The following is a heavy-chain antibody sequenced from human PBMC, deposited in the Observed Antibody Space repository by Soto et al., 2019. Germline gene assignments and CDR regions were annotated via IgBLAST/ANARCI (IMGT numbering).Heavy chain of an antibody. V-gene: IGHV1-24*01. CDR2: FDPEDGET. D-gene: IGHD4-17*01. Sequence: ASVKVSCKVSGYTLTELSMHWVRQAPGKGLEWMGGFDPEDGETIYAQKFQGRVTMTEDTSTDTAYMELSSLRSEDTAVYSCATVSTTVVTPGYFDYWGQGTLVTVSS. CDR3: ATVSTTVVTPGYFDY. CDR1: GYTLTELS. J-gene: IGHJ4*02.